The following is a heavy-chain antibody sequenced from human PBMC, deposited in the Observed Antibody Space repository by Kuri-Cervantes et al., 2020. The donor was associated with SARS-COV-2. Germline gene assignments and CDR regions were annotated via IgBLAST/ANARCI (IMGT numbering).Heavy chain of an antibody. CDR1: GFTFSDYY. D-gene: IGHD6-25*01. CDR2: ISSSGSTI. V-gene: IGHV3-11*01. Sequence: GESLKISCAASGFTFSDYYMSWIRQAPGKGLEWVSYISSSGSTIYYADSVKGRFTISRDNSKNTLYLQMNRLRAEDTAVYYCAKAQRSLFDYWGQGTLVTVSS. J-gene: IGHJ4*02. CDR3: AKAQRSLFDY.